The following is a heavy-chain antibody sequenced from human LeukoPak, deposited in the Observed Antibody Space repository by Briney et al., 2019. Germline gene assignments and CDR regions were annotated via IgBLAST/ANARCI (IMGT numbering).Heavy chain of an antibody. J-gene: IGHJ5*02. V-gene: IGHV1-2*04. Sequence: GASVKVSCKASGYTFSDYYIHWVRQAPGQGLEWMGWIDPHSGDTNYAQRFQGWVTMTRDTSISTAYMELSRLKSDDTAVYYCARGRFLPSVLQYHNWFDPWGQGTLVTVSS. CDR2: IDPHSGDT. CDR3: ARGRFLPSVLQYHNWFDP. D-gene: IGHD4-11*01. CDR1: GYTFSDYY.